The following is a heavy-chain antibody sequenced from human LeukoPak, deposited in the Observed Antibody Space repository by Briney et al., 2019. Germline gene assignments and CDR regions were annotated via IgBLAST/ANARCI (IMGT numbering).Heavy chain of an antibody. D-gene: IGHD2-15*01. CDR2: ISSSSSYI. V-gene: IGHV3-21*01. J-gene: IGHJ4*02. CDR3: ARARGYCSGGSCFSYVPYYFDY. Sequence: GGSLRLSCAASGFTFSSYSMNWVRQAPGKGLEWVSSISSSSSYIYYADSVKGRFTISRDNAKNSLYLQRNILRAEDTAVYYCARARGYCSGGSCFSYVPYYFDYWGQGTLVTVSS. CDR1: GFTFSSYS.